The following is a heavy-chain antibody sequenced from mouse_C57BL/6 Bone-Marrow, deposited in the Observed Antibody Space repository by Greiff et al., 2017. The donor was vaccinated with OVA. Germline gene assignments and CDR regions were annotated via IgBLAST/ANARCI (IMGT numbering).Heavy chain of an antibody. CDR2: INPGSGGT. CDR1: GYAFTNSL. CDR3: ARHRGGYYFDY. J-gene: IGHJ2*01. V-gene: IGHV1-54*01. Sequence: QVQLQQSGAELVRPGTSVKVSCKASGYAFTNSLIEWVKQRHGQGLEWIGVINPGSGGTKYNAQVKGKATLTADKSSSTPYMQLSSLTSEYSAVYFCARHRGGYYFDYGGQGTTLTVSS.